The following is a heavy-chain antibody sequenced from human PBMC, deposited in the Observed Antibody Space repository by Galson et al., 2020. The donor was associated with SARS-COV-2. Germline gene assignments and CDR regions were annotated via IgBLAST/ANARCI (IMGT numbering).Heavy chain of an antibody. CDR2: VRFDGNNK. CDR1: GFTFNEHD. Sequence: GGSLRLSCAASGFTFNEHDMHWVRQAPGKGLEWLAFVRFDGNNKFYSDCVRGRFTISRDNSKNTLHLHMSSLRVEDTAVYYCGGGPPATDYWGQGALVTVSS. D-gene: IGHD2-15*01. CDR3: GGGPPATDY. J-gene: IGHJ4*02. V-gene: IGHV3-30*02.